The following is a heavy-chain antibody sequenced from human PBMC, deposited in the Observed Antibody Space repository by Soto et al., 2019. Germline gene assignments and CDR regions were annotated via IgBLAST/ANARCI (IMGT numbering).Heavy chain of an antibody. CDR1: GGSISSSSYY. V-gene: IGHV4-39*01. CDR2: IYYSGST. Sequence: SETLSLTCTVSGGSISSSSYYWGWIRQPPGKGLEWIGSIYYSGSTYYNPSLKTRITISVDTSKNQFSLKLSSVTAADTAVYYCARIGYCTGGSCVTDNWFDPWGQGTLVTVSS. D-gene: IGHD2-15*01. CDR3: ARIGYCTGGSCVTDNWFDP. J-gene: IGHJ5*02.